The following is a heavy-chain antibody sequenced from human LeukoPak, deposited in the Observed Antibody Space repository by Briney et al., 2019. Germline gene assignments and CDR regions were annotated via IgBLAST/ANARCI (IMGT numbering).Heavy chain of an antibody. CDR2: IYYSRST. D-gene: IGHD3-9*01. CDR1: GGSISSSSYY. V-gene: IGHV4-39*07. J-gene: IGHJ4*02. Sequence: SETLSLTCTVSGGSISSSSYYWGWIRQPPGKGLEWIGSIYYSRSTYYNPSLKSRVTISVDTSKNQFSLKLSSVTAADTAVYYCARDRPTYYDTLSPPVDWGQGTLVTVSS. CDR3: ARDRPTYYDTLSPPVD.